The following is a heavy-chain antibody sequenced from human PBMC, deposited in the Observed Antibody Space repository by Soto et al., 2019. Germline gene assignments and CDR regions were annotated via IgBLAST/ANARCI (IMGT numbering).Heavy chain of an antibody. J-gene: IGHJ6*02. CDR1: GGSISSYY. CDR2: IYYSGST. CDR3: ARWSESEYSSSLSLPRVWYYGMDV. V-gene: IGHV4-59*01. Sequence: SETLSLTCTVSGGSISSYYWSWIRQPPGKGLEWIGYIYYSGSTNYNPSLKSRVTISVDTSKNQFSLKLSSVTAADTAVYYCARWSESEYSSSLSLPRVWYYGMDVWGQGTTGTVS. D-gene: IGHD6-13*01.